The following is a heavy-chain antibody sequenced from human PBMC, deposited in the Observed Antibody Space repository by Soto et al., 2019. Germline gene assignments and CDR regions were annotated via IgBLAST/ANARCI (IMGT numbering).Heavy chain of an antibody. CDR1: GGTFSSYA. V-gene: IGHV1-69*13. CDR2: IIPIFGTA. Sequence: ASVKVSCKASGGTFSSYAISWVRQAPGQGLEWMGGIIPIFGTANYAQKFQGRVTITADESTSTAYMELSSLRSEDTAVYYCARAGGIAAQKVTYFDYWGQGTLVTVSS. CDR3: ARAGGIAAQKVTYFDY. J-gene: IGHJ4*02. D-gene: IGHD6-6*01.